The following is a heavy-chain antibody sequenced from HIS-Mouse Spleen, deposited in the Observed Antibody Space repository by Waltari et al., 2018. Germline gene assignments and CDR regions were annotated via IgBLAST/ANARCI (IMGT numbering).Heavy chain of an antibody. J-gene: IGHJ2*01. CDR3: AREIPYSSSWYDWYFDL. Sequence: QLQLQESGPGLVKPSETLSLTCTVSGGSISSRSSYWGWLRQPPGKGLEWIGSIYYTGSTYYNPSLKSRVTISVDTSKNQFSLKLSSVTAADTAVYYCAREIPYSSSWYDWYFDLWGRGTLVTVSS. D-gene: IGHD6-13*01. CDR1: GGSISSRSSY. CDR2: IYYTGST. V-gene: IGHV4-39*07.